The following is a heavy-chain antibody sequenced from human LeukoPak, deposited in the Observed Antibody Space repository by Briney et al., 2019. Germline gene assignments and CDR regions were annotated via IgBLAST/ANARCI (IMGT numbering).Heavy chain of an antibody. CDR3: VRRGAGTYDFDY. Sequence: PGGSLRLSCAASGFTFSSYGMHWVRQAPGKGLEWVTVIWTDGSKKYYVDSVKGRCSISRDNSNNILYLQMDSLRVEDTAVYYCVRRGAGTYDFDYWGQGTLVTVST. CDR2: IWTDGSKK. D-gene: IGHD1-26*01. V-gene: IGHV3-33*01. J-gene: IGHJ4*02. CDR1: GFTFSSYG.